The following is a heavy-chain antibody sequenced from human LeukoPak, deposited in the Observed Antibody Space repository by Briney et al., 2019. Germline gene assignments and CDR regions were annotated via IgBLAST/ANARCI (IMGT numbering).Heavy chain of an antibody. CDR2: TYSAGNT. CDR1: GFTVSTNY. J-gene: IGHJ4*02. CDR3: ARLTWLVSSDVSQTGVEYVSRTGFDC. Sequence: GGSLRLSCAASGFTVSTNYMSWVRQAPGKGLEWVSVTYSAGNTYYADSVKGRFTISRDNSKNTLYLQMNSLRVEDTAVYYCARLTWLVSSDVSQTGVEYVSRTGFDCWGQGALVTVST. V-gene: IGHV3-66*01. D-gene: IGHD2/OR15-2a*01.